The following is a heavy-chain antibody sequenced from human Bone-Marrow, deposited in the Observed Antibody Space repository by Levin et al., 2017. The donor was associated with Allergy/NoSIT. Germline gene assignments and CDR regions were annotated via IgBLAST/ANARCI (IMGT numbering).Heavy chain of an antibody. CDR2: IFHTGSS. CDR1: GGSIDSQNW. CDR3: SRRAYFYDSSGDWANALDV. Sequence: SETLSLTCTVSGGSIDSQNWWTWVRQAPGKGMEWIGEIFHTGSSDYDSSLKSRVTMSVDKSRNQFSLHLSSVTAADTATYYCSRRAYFYDSSGDWANALDVWGHGTMVTVSS. D-gene: IGHD3-22*01. V-gene: IGHV4/OR15-8*01. J-gene: IGHJ3*01.